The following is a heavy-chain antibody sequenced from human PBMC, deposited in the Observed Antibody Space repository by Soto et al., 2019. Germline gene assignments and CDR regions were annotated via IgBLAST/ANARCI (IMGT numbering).Heavy chain of an antibody. Sequence: PSETLSLTCAVYGGSFSGYYWSWIRQPPGKGLEWIGEINHSGSTNYNPSLKSRVTISVDTSKNQFSLKLSSVTAADTAVYYCARVHDFWSGYVYWGQGTLVTVSS. CDR1: GGSFSGYY. CDR2: INHSGST. V-gene: IGHV4-34*01. J-gene: IGHJ4*02. CDR3: ARVHDFWSGYVY. D-gene: IGHD3-3*01.